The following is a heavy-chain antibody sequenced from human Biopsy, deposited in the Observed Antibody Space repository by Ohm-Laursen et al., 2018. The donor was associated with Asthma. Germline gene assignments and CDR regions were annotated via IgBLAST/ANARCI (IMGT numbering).Heavy chain of an antibody. Sequence: SVKVSCKPLGGTFNTYVIGWVRQAPGQGLEWMGGINSVFGTTTYPQKFQDGVTVTADDSTSTVYMELSSLRSEDTAVYYCARKAGSCISRTCYSLDFWGQGTLVTVSS. D-gene: IGHD2-2*01. CDR1: GGTFNTYV. CDR2: INSVFGTT. CDR3: ARKAGSCISRTCYSLDF. J-gene: IGHJ4*02. V-gene: IGHV1-69*13.